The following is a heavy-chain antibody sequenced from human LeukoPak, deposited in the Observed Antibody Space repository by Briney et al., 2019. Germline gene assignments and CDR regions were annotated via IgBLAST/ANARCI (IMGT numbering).Heavy chain of an antibody. J-gene: IGHJ5*02. D-gene: IGHD6-13*01. CDR2: ISAYSGNT. CDR3: ARGAAARENWFDP. V-gene: IGHV1-18*01. CDR1: GYTFTSYG. Sequence: ASVKVSCKASGYTFTSYGISWVRQAPGQGLEWMGWISAYSGNTNYAQKLPGRVTMTTGTSTSTAYMELRSLRSDDTAVYYCARGAAARENWFDPWGQGTLVTVSS.